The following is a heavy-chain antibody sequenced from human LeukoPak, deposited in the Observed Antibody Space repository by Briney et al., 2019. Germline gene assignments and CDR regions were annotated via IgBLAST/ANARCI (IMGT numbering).Heavy chain of an antibody. CDR3: ARVDGSGWYGEDYFDY. V-gene: IGHV3-21*01. CDR2: ISSSSSYI. Sequence: GGSLRLSCAASGFTFSSYSMNWVRQAPGKGLEWVSSISSSSSYIYYADSVKGRFTISRDNAKNSLYLQMNSLRAEDTAVYYCARVDGSGWYGEDYFDYWGQGTLVTVSS. J-gene: IGHJ4*02. CDR1: GFTFSSYS. D-gene: IGHD6-19*01.